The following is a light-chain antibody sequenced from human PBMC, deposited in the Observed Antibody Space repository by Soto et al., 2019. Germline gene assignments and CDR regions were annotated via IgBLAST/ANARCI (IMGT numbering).Light chain of an antibody. V-gene: IGKV1-9*01. J-gene: IGKJ4*01. CDR3: QQVKTYPRT. Sequence: DIHLTQSPSFLSASVGDRVTITCRPSQAVPNNMAWYQQKPGKPPKLLIYEESTLHSGVPSRFSGRKSETQFTLSIDSLQPEDFATCYCQQVKTYPRTFGGGTKVDIK. CDR1: QAVPNN. CDR2: EES.